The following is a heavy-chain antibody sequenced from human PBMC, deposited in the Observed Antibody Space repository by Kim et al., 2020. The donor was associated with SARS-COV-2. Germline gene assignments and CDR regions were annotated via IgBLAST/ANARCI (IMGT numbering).Heavy chain of an antibody. CDR3: ARNAVAGGTVWFDP. V-gene: IGHV4-34*01. CDR1: GGSFSGYY. J-gene: IGHJ5*02. CDR2: INHSGST. D-gene: IGHD6-19*01. Sequence: SETLSLTCAVYGGSFSGYYWSWIRQPPGKGLEWIGEINHSGSTNYNPSLKSRVTISVDTSKNQISLKLSSVTAADTAVYYCARNAVAGGTVWFDPWGQGTLVTVSS.